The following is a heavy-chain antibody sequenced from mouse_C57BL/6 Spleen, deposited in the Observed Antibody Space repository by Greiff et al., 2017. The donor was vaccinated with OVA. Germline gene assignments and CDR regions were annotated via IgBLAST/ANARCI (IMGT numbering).Heavy chain of an antibody. Sequence: EVNVVESGGGLVKPGGSLKLSCAASGFTFSDYGMHWVRQAPEQGLEWVAYISSGSSTIYYAATVKGRFTISRDNAKNTLFLQMTSLRSEDTAMYYCARQGVTTGDYWGQGTTLTVSS. V-gene: IGHV5-17*01. CDR2: ISSGSSTI. J-gene: IGHJ2*01. D-gene: IGHD2-2*01. CDR3: ARQGVTTGDY. CDR1: GFTFSDYG.